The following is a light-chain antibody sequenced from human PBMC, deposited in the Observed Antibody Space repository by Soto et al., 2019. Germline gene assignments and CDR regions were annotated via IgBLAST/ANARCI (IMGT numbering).Light chain of an antibody. J-gene: IGKJ4*01. CDR2: DVS. V-gene: IGKV3-11*01. Sequence: EIVLTQSPVTLSLSPGERATLSCRASQSVTTFLAWYQQKPGQAPRLLIYDVSKRATGIPARFSGSGSGTDFTLIISSLEPEDSAVYCCQQRINWPLTFGGGTKVEIK. CDR1: QSVTTF. CDR3: QQRINWPLT.